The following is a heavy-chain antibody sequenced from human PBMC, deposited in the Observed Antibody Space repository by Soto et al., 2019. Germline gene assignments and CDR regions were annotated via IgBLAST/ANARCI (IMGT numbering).Heavy chain of an antibody. J-gene: IGHJ6*02. Sequence: PGESLKISCKGSGYSFTSYWIGWVRQMPGKGLEWMGIIYPGDSDTRYSPSFQGQVTISADKSISTAYLQWSSLKASDTAMYYCARLASGGAAAGQSYGMDVWGQGTTVTVSS. CDR1: GYSFTSYW. CDR3: ARLASGGAAAGQSYGMDV. D-gene: IGHD6-13*01. CDR2: IYPGDSDT. V-gene: IGHV5-51*01.